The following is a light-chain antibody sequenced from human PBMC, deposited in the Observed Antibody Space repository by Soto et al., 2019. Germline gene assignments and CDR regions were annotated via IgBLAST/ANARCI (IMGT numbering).Light chain of an antibody. Sequence: IQMTQSPSSLSASVGDRLTITCRASQSISSYLNWYQQKPGKAPKLLIYGASSLQSGVPSRFSGSGSGTDFTLTINSLQPEDFATYYCLQDYNYPYTFGQGTKVDIK. CDR3: LQDYNYPYT. J-gene: IGKJ2*01. CDR1: QSISSY. CDR2: GAS. V-gene: IGKV1-6*01.